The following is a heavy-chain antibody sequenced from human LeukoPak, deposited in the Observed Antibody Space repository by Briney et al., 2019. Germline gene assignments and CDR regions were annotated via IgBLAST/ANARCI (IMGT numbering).Heavy chain of an antibody. D-gene: IGHD5-18*01. J-gene: IGHJ6*02. CDR1: GYTFTSYG. CDR3: ARGVQLYYYGMDV. CDR2: ISAYNGNT. V-gene: IGHV1-18*01. Sequence: ASVKVSCKASGYTFTSYGISWVRQAPGQGLEWMGWISAYNGNTNYSQKFQGRVTITRDTSASTAYMELSSLRSEDTAVYYCARGVQLYYYGMDVWGQGTTVTVSS.